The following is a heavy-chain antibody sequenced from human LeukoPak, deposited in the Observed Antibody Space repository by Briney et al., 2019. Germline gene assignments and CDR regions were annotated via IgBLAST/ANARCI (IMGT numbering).Heavy chain of an antibody. V-gene: IGHV4-4*02. CDR3: ARCPGYNSGWYWFDT. CDR1: GGSISNTNW. J-gene: IGHJ5*02. CDR2: VNLQGST. D-gene: IGHD6-19*01. Sequence: SETLSLTCGVSGGSISNTNWWTWVRQPPGKGLEWIGEVNLQGSTNYNPSLKSRVAISVDKSENHISLKLTSVTAADTAVYYCARCPGYNSGWYWFDTWGQGTLVTVSS.